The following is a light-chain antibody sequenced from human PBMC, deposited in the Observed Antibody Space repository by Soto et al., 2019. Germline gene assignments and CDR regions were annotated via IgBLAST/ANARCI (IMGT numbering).Light chain of an antibody. CDR3: MQTTQFPYT. V-gene: IGKV2-24*01. CDR2: KMS. CDR1: HSLVHSDGSTA. Sequence: DIVMTQTPLSSPVTLGQPASISCRSSHSLVHSDGSTALSWLQQRPGQPPRLLIYKMSNRFSVVPDIFSGSGAGTDFTLTISRVEAEDVGVYYCMQTTQFPYTFGQGTKLEI. J-gene: IGKJ2*01.